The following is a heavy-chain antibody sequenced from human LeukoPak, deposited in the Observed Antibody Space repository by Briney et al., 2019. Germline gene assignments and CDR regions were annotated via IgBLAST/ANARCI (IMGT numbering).Heavy chain of an antibody. Sequence: SETLSLTCSVSGGSISSYYWSWIRQSAGKGLEWIGRIYTSGSTNYNPSLKSRVTISVDTSKNQFSLKLSSVTAADTAVYYCARDSCSGGSCYSWFDPWGQGTLVTVSS. J-gene: IGHJ5*02. V-gene: IGHV4-4*07. D-gene: IGHD2-15*01. CDR1: GGSISSYY. CDR3: ARDSCSGGSCYSWFDP. CDR2: IYTSGST.